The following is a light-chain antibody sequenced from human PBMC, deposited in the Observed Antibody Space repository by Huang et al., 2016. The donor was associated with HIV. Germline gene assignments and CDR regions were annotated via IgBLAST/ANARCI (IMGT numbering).Light chain of an antibody. CDR2: GAS. Sequence: EMVMTQSPDTLSVSPGESVTLSYRASPGISSNLAWYQQKPGQAPRLRIQGASTRAAGIPARFSGSGSEIAFTLTINSLQSEDSALYYCLQYNNWPRTFGQGTKLEIK. CDR3: LQYNNWPRT. J-gene: IGKJ2*01. V-gene: IGKV3-15*01. CDR1: PGISSN.